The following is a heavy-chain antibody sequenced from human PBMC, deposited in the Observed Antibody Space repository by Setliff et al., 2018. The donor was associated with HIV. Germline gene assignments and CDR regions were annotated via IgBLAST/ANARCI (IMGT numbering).Heavy chain of an antibody. J-gene: IGHJ3*02. CDR1: GYTFTYYY. CDR3: TRDDLDWFSYDGFDI. CDR2: VIPNGGAT. Sequence: ASVMVSCKASGYTFTYYYIHWVRQAPGQGLEWMGRVIPNGGATIYAQKCQLRVSMTGDTSISTVFMEVILLTSDDTDVYYCTRDDLDWFSYDGFDIWGQGTMVTVSS. D-gene: IGHD3-9*01. V-gene: IGHV1-2*05.